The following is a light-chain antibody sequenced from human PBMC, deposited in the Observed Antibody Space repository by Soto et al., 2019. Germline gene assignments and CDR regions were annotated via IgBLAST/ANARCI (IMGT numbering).Light chain of an antibody. CDR2: GVS. V-gene: IGKV1-27*01. CDR1: QGIYKY. Sequence: DIQMTQSPSSLSASVGDTDTITCRASQGIYKYLAWYQQKSGQVPKLLIYGVSTLQSGVPSRFSGSGSGTDFTLTISSLQPEDVATYYCQKYNNAPWTFGQGTKVDI. CDR3: QKYNNAPWT. J-gene: IGKJ1*01.